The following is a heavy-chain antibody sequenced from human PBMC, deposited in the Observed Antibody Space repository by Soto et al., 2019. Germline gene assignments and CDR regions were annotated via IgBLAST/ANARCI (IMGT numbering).Heavy chain of an antibody. J-gene: IGHJ6*03. CDR3: ARETRLGYCSSTSCFYYYYMDV. D-gene: IGHD2-2*01. CDR1: GSTFSSYW. CDR2: INSDGSST. V-gene: IGHV3-74*01. Sequence: GGSLRLSCAASGSTFSSYWMHWVRQAPGKGLVWVSRINSDGSSTSYADSVKGRFTISRDNAKNTLYLQMNSLRAEDTAVYYCARETRLGYCSSTSCFYYYYMDVWGKGTTVTVSS.